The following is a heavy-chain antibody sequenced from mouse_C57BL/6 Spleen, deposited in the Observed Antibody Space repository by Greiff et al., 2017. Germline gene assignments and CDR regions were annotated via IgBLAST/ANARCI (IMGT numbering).Heavy chain of an antibody. V-gene: IGHV2-3*01. Sequence: PHRKGLEWLGVIWGDGSTNYHSALISRLSISKDNSKSQVFLKLNSLQTDDTATYYCAKPRLPYYAMDYWGQGTSVTVSS. CDR3: AKPRLPYYAMDY. CDR2: IWGDGST. J-gene: IGHJ4*01.